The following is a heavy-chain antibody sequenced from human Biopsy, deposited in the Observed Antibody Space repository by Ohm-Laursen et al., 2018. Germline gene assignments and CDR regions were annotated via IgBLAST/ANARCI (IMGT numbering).Heavy chain of an antibody. CDR3: ARDRGFYSDRTVPGYFDL. CDR1: GASVSSDY. V-gene: IGHV4-59*02. Sequence: SQTLSLTCSVSGASVSSDYWSWIRQPAGKGLEWIGYVSYTGSIDYNPSLQSRVTISVDTSKNHFSLRLRSVTPADTAMYYCARDRGFYSDRTVPGYFDLWGRGTLVTVSS. CDR2: VSYTGSI. J-gene: IGHJ2*01. D-gene: IGHD3-22*01.